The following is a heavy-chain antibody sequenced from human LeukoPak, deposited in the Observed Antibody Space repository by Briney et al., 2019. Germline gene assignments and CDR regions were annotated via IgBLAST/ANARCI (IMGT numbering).Heavy chain of an antibody. D-gene: IGHD6-19*01. V-gene: IGHV4-34*01. CDR2: IHHSGST. J-gene: IGHJ4*02. CDR1: GGSFSGYY. Sequence: PSETLSLTCAVYGGSFSGYYWTWIRQPSGKELEWIGEIHHSGSTNYNPSLKSRVSISGDASKNQVSLKLRSVTAADTAVYYCARGQLAGYYFDYWGQGTLVTVSS. CDR3: ARGQLAGYYFDY.